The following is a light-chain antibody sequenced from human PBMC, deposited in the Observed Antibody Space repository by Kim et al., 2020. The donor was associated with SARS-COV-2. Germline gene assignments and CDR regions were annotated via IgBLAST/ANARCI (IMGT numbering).Light chain of an antibody. V-gene: IGKV1D-8*01. CDR3: QQYFDFPYT. CDR1: QNIARY. Sequence: SASPGDKVTITCRLTQNIARYLAWFQQRPGKAPQLLIYAAYTLHTGAPSRFSGSGSVTDFTLTINPLQSEDSATYFCQQYFDFPYTFGLGTKLEI. CDR2: AAY. J-gene: IGKJ2*01.